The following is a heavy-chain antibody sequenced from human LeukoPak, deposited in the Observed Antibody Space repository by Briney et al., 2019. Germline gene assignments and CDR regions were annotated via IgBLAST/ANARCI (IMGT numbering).Heavy chain of an antibody. D-gene: IGHD1-26*01. J-gene: IGHJ4*02. Sequence: ASVKVSCNASGYSFTSYDINWVRQATGQGLEWMGWMNPNSGNTGYAQKFQGRVTITADESTSTAYMELSSLRSEDTAVYYCAREVVGATGRVDYWGQGTLVTVSS. V-gene: IGHV1-8*01. CDR3: AREVVGATGRVDY. CDR2: MNPNSGNT. CDR1: GYSFTSYD.